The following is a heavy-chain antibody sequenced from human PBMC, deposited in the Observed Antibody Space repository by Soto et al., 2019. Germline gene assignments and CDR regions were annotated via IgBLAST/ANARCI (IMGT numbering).Heavy chain of an antibody. Sequence: SQTLSLTCAISGDSVSSTSAAWSWIRQSPSRGLEWLGRTYYRSKWYSDYAVSVKSRITINPDTSKNQFSLQLNSVTPEDTAVYYCARGSYYSGWVWGQGTLLTVSS. J-gene: IGHJ4*02. V-gene: IGHV6-1*01. CDR1: GDSVSSTSAA. CDR3: ARGSYYSGWV. D-gene: IGHD6-19*01. CDR2: TYYRSKWYS.